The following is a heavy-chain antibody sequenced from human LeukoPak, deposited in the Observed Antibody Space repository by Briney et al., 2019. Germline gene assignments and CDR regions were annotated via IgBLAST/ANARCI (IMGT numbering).Heavy chain of an antibody. CDR3: ARVGDSSGYPLVGFVY. CDR2: INHSGST. V-gene: IGHV4-34*01. J-gene: IGHJ4*02. CDR1: GGSFSGYY. D-gene: IGHD3-22*01. Sequence: SETLSLTCAVYGGSFSGYYWSWIRQPPGKGLEWIGEINHSGSTNYNPSLKSRVTISVDTSKNQFSPKLSSVTAADTAVYYCARVGDSSGYPLVGFVYWGQGTLVTVSS.